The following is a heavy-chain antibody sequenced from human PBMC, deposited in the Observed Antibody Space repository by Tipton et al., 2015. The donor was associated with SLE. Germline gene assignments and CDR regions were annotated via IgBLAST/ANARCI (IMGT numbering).Heavy chain of an antibody. CDR2: ISSTSSYI. CDR3: ARDYYDSSGYSYYYYMDG. CDR1: GFTFSSYS. D-gene: IGHD3-22*01. V-gene: IGHV3-21*01. Sequence: GSLRLSCAASGFTFSSYSMNWVRQAPGRGLEWVSSISSTSSYIYYADSVKGRFTISRDNAKNSLYLQMNSLRAEDSALYYCARDYYDSSGYSYYYYMDGWGKGTTVTVSS. J-gene: IGHJ6*03.